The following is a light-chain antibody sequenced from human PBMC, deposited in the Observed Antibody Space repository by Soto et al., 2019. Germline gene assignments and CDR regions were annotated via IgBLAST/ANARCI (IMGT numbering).Light chain of an antibody. CDR3: SSYTSGSTWV. Sequence: ALTQPASVSGSPGQSITISCTGTSSDVGGYNYVSWYQQHPGKAPKLMIYEVSNRPSGVSNRFSGSKSGNTASLTISGLQAEDEADYYCSSYTSGSTWVFGGGTQLTVL. V-gene: IGLV2-14*01. J-gene: IGLJ3*02. CDR1: SSDVGGYNY. CDR2: EVS.